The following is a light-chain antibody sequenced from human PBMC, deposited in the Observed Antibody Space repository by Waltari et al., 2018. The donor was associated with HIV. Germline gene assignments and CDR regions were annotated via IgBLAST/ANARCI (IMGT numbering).Light chain of an antibody. CDR1: PGFSSIY. CDR2: GAS. V-gene: IGKV3-20*01. CDR3: QQYGSSPSYT. Sequence: DIVLTQSPGTLSLSHGERATLPCRASPGFSSIYLAWYQQKPGQAPRLLIYGASSRATGIPDRFSGSGSGTDFTLTISRLEPEDFAVYYCQQYGSSPSYTFGQGTKLEIK. J-gene: IGKJ2*01.